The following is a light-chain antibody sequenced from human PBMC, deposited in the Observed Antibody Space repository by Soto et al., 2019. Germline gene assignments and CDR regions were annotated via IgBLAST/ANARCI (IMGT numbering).Light chain of an antibody. Sequence: AIRMTQSPSSFSASTGDRVTITCRASQDISSHLAWYQVKPGKAPRLLIYTASYLESGVPSRFSGSGSGTDFTLTISSLQSEDFDFSYPLTFGGGTKVEIK. V-gene: IGKV1-8*01. CDR2: TAS. CDR3: LT. J-gene: IGKJ4*01. CDR1: QDISSH.